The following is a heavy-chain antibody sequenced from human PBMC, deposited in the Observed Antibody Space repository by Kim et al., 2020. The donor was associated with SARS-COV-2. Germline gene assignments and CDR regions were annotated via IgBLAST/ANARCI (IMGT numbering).Heavy chain of an antibody. Sequence: GGSLRLSCAASGFTVSSNYMSWVRQAPGKGLEWVSVIYSGGSTYYADSVKGRFTISRDNSKNTLYLQMNSLRAEDTAVYYCARDRGTESGYSYAVGDAFDIWGQGTMVTVSS. V-gene: IGHV3-53*01. CDR2: IYSGGST. CDR3: ARDRGTESGYSYAVGDAFDI. D-gene: IGHD5-18*01. J-gene: IGHJ3*02. CDR1: GFTVSSNY.